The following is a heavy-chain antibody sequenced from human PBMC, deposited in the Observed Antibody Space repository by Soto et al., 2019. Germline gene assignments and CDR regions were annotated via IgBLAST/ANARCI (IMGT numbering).Heavy chain of an antibody. CDR1: GFTFSSSP. Sequence: EVQLVESGGGLVQPGGSLRLSCAASGFTFSSSPMNWLRQAPGKGLEWVSYIGTSSTYIHYADSVKGRFTISRDDAKDSLYLQMDSLRDEDTAVYYCARDVWAYGSGSHDNNWFEPWGQGTLVSVSS. J-gene: IGHJ5*02. V-gene: IGHV3-48*02. CDR3: ARDVWAYGSGSHDNNWFEP. D-gene: IGHD3-10*01. CDR2: IGTSSTYI.